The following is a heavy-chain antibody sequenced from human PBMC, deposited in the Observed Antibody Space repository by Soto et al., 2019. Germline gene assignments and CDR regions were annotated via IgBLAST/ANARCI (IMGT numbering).Heavy chain of an antibody. CDR2: IYSGGST. CDR1: GFTVSSNY. CDR3: ARDLYYYDSSGYPPGKYYYGMDV. Sequence: GVSLRLSCAASGFTVSSNYMSWVRQAPGKGLEWVSVIYSGGSTYYADSVKGRFTISRDNSKNTLYLQMNSLRVEDTAVYYCARDLYYYDSSGYPPGKYYYGMDVWGQGTTVTVSS. V-gene: IGHV3-53*01. D-gene: IGHD3-22*01. J-gene: IGHJ6*02.